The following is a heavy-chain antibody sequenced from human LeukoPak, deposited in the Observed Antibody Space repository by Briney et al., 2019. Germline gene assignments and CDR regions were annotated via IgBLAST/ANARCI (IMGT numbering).Heavy chain of an antibody. Sequence: ASVKVSCKASGGTFSSYAISWVRQAPGQGLEWMGRIIPILGIANYAQKFQGRVTITADKSTSTAYMELSSLRSEDTAVYYCARDDGEGGYGLYYYYGMDVWGQGTTVTVSS. CDR1: GGTFSSYA. CDR3: ARDDGEGGYGLYYYYGMDV. CDR2: IIPILGIA. V-gene: IGHV1-69*04. D-gene: IGHD5-12*01. J-gene: IGHJ6*02.